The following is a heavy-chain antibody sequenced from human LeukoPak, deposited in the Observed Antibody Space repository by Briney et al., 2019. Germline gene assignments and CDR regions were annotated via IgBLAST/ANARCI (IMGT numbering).Heavy chain of an antibody. CDR1: GFTFSSYW. D-gene: IGHD3-16*02. J-gene: IGHJ4*02. V-gene: IGHV3-7*01. CDR2: INQEGSER. Sequence: GGSLRLSCAASGFTFSSYWMSWVRQAPGKGLEWVGNINQEGSERNHGDSVNGRFTISRDNAENSLYLQMNSLRAEDTAVYYCARIIGAFGTYRYDSWGQGTLVSVSS. CDR3: ARIIGAFGTYRYDS.